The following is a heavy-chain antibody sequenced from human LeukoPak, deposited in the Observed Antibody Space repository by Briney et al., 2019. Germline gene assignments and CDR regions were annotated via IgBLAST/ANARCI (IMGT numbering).Heavy chain of an antibody. CDR2: ISYDGGNK. D-gene: IGHD5-12*01. J-gene: IGHJ4*02. CDR1: GFTFSSYG. CDR3: AKEHSGYDYFDY. Sequence: GGSLRLSCAASGFTFSSYGMHWVRQAPGKGLEWVAVISYDGGNKYYADSVKGRFTISRDNSKNTLYLQMNSLRAEDTAVYYCAKEHSGYDYFDYWGQGTLVTVSS. V-gene: IGHV3-30*18.